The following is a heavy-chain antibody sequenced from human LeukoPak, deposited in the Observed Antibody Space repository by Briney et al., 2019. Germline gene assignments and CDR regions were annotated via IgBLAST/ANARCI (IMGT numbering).Heavy chain of an antibody. V-gene: IGHV3-7*04. Sequence: GGSLRLSCAASGFTFSNYWMSWVRQAPGKGLEWVAGIDGYGRGKYYVDSVRGRFTFSRDNTKNSLHLQMNSLRAEDTAVYYCARADSYGSILDYWGQGTRVSDSS. CDR1: GFTFSNYW. CDR3: ARADSYGSILDY. CDR2: IDGYGRGK. J-gene: IGHJ4*02. D-gene: IGHD5-18*01.